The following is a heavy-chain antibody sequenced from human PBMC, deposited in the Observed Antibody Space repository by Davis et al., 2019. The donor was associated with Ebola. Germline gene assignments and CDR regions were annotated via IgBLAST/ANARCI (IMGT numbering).Heavy chain of an antibody. D-gene: IGHD6-13*01. CDR3: AKDGLFIDSSWFFGY. Sequence: PGGSLRLSCAASGFTFSSYGMHWVRQAPGKGLEWVAVISYDGSNKNYADSVKGRFIISRDNSKNTLYLQMNSLRAEDTAVYYCAKDGLFIDSSWFFGYWGQGTLVTVSS. CDR1: GFTFSSYG. CDR2: ISYDGSNK. J-gene: IGHJ4*02. V-gene: IGHV3-30*18.